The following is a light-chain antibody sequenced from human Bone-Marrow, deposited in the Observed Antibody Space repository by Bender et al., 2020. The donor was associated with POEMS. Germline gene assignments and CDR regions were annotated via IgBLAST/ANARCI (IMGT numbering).Light chain of an antibody. CDR3: QSHDNRRGDYV. Sequence: QSALTQPRSVAESPGQSVTISCTGTTSDVGGHNHVSWYQQRPGKVPQLIIYDVNKRPSGVPDRFSASTSGNTASLTISGLQPEDEAHYYCQSHDNRRGDYVFGTGTEVIVL. CDR1: TSDVGGHNH. CDR2: DVN. V-gene: IGLV2-11*01. J-gene: IGLJ1*01.